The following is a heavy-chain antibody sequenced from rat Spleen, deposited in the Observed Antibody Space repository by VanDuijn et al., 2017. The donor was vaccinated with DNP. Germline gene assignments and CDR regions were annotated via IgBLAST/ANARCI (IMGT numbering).Heavy chain of an antibody. CDR2: ISYDARTT. J-gene: IGHJ2*01. CDR3: ARQDPFDY. V-gene: IGHV5-29*01. Sequence: EVQLVESDGGLVQPGRSLKLSCAASGFTFSDFYMAWVRQAPTKGRAWVATISYDARTTYYRDSVKGRFTISRDDAKATLYLHMDSLRSEDTATYYCARQDPFDYWGQGVMVTVSS. CDR1: GFTFSDFY.